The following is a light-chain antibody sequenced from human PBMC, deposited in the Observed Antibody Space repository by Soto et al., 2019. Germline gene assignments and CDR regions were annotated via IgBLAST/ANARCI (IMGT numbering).Light chain of an antibody. V-gene: IGKV3-20*01. CDR2: GAS. Sequence: EIVLTQSPGTLSLSPGERATLSCRASQSVSSSYLAWYQQKPGQAPRLLIYGASSRATSIPDRFSGSGSGTGFTLTISRLEPEDFAVYYCQQYGISPTFGGGTKVEIK. J-gene: IGKJ4*01. CDR3: QQYGISPT. CDR1: QSVSSSY.